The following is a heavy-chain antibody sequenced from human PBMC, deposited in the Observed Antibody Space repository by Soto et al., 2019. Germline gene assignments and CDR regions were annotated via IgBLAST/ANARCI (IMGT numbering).Heavy chain of an antibody. D-gene: IGHD3-10*01. J-gene: IGHJ6*03. CDR1: GGSISSYY. V-gene: IGHV4-59*01. CDR3: AREVYGSGSYFYYMDV. CDR2: FFYSGST. Sequence: SETLSLTCTVSGGSISSYYWSWIRQPPGKALEWIGYFFYSGSTYYNPSLKSRVTISVDTSENQFSLKLSSVTAADTAVYYCAREVYGSGSYFYYMDVWGKGTTVTVSS.